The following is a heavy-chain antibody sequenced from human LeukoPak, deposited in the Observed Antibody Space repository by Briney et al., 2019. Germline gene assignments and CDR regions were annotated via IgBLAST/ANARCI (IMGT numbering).Heavy chain of an antibody. CDR2: INPNSGGT. CDR3: ARDLDCSGGSCHGPLRY. CDR1: GYTFTGYY. V-gene: IGHV1-2*02. Sequence: ASVKVSCKASGYTFTGYYMQWVRQAPGQGLEWMGWINPNSGGTNYAQKFQGRVTMTRDTSISTAYMELSSLRSEDTAVYYCARDLDCSGGSCHGPLRYWGQGTLVTVSS. J-gene: IGHJ4*02. D-gene: IGHD2-15*01.